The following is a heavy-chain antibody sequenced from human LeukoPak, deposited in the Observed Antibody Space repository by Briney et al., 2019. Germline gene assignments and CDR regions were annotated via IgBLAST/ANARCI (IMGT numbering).Heavy chain of an antibody. CDR2: INPNSGGT. CDR1: GYTFTGYY. D-gene: IGHD6-19*01. Sequence: ASVKVSCKASGYTFTGYYMHWVRQAPGQGLEWMGWINPNSGGTNYAQKFQGRVTMTRDTSISTAYMELSRLRSDDTAVYYCARVRIAVAGTTYYFDYWGQGTLVTVSS. V-gene: IGHV1-2*02. CDR3: ARVRIAVAGTTYYFDY. J-gene: IGHJ4*02.